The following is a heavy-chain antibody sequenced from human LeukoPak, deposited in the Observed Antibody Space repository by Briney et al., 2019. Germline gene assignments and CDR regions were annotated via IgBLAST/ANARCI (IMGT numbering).Heavy chain of an antibody. CDR1: GFTFSTYW. V-gene: IGHV3-7*03. D-gene: IGHD6-19*01. Sequence: GGSLRLSCAASGFTFSTYWMSWVRLAPGKGLEWVANIKQDGSEKYYVDSVKGRFTISRGNARNSLYLQMNSLRGEDTAVYYCARLSSGWYGDFDYWGQGTLVTVSS. CDR2: IKQDGSEK. CDR3: ARLSSGWYGDFDY. J-gene: IGHJ4*02.